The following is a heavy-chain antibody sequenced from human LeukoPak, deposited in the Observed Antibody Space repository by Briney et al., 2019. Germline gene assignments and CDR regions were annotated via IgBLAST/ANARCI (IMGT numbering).Heavy chain of an antibody. CDR2: IYYSGST. J-gene: IGHJ6*03. CDR3: ARDWGVSARPGYMDV. V-gene: IGHV4-59*01. D-gene: IGHD6-6*01. Sequence: SETLSLTCAVYGGSFSGYYWSWIRQPPGKGLEWIGYIYYSGSTKYNPSLKSRVTISVDTSKNQFSLRLSPVTAADTAVYYCARDWGVSARPGYMDVWGKGTTVTVSS. CDR1: GGSFSGYY.